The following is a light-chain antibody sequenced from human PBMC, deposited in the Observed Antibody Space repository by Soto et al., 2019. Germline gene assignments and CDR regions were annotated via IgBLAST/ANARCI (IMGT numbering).Light chain of an antibody. CDR3: SSYTGSRPHV. Sequence: QSALTQPASVSGSPGQSITISCTGTSSDVGGDNHVSWYQQHPGKAPNLLIYEVTNRPSGVSHRFSGCKSGNTAALTISGRQAEDEADYYCSSYTGSRPHVFGTGTKVTVL. CDR1: SSDVGGDNH. J-gene: IGLJ1*01. CDR2: EVT. V-gene: IGLV2-14*01.